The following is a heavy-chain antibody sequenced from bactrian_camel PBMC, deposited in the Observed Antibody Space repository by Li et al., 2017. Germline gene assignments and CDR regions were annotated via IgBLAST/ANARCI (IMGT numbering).Heavy chain of an antibody. CDR3: VARRHGECYFWANNWSRPTWYDY. J-gene: IGHJ4*01. Sequence: HVQLVESGGGPVQAGGSLRLSCAGSGPTYSRRHLMGWFRQAPGKEREGVAALDADGSTNYADSVKGRFTLSKDSGKNGIHLQMNSLKPEDTGLYYCVARRHGECYFWANNWSRPTWYDYWGQGTQVTVS. CDR1: GPTYSRRH. D-gene: IGHD1*01. V-gene: IGHV3S53*01. CDR2: LDADGST.